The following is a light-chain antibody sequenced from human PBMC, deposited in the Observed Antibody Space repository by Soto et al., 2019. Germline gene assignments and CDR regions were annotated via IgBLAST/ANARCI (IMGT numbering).Light chain of an antibody. V-gene: IGKV1-39*01. CDR2: AAS. CDR1: QSISSY. CDR3: QQSYSTLLVT. J-gene: IGKJ3*01. Sequence: DIQMPQSPSSLSASVGDRVTITCRASQSISSYLNWYQQKPGKAPKLLIYAASSLQSGVPSRFSGSGSGTDFTLTISSLQPEDFATYYCQQSYSTLLVTFGPGTKVDIK.